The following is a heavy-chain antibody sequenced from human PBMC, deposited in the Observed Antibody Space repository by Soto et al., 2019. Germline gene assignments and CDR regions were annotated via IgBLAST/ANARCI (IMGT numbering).Heavy chain of an antibody. CDR3: VRDGSKTLRDCFDP. Sequence: SEPLSLTCSVSGGSMSKSYWSWIRKTAEKGLEWMGRVYATGTSDYNPSLRSRIAMSVDISKKTFSLRLRSVTAADTGVYYCVRDGSKTLRDCFDPWGQGILVTSPQ. J-gene: IGHJ5*02. D-gene: IGHD4-17*01. CDR1: GGSMSKSY. CDR2: VYATGTS. V-gene: IGHV4-4*07.